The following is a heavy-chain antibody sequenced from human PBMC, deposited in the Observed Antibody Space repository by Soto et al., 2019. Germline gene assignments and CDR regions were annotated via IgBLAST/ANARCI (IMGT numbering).Heavy chain of an antibody. V-gene: IGHV1-8*01. CDR2: MNLNSGYT. CDR3: ARANGDFDY. Sequence: QVQLVQSGAEVKKPGASVKVSCKASGYTFTSYDINWVRQATGQGLEWMGWMNLNSGYTSYAQKFQGRVTMTRDNSMRTAFMELSSLRSEDAAVYYCARANGDFDYWGQGTLVTVSS. CDR1: GYTFTSYD. D-gene: IGHD4-17*01. J-gene: IGHJ4*02.